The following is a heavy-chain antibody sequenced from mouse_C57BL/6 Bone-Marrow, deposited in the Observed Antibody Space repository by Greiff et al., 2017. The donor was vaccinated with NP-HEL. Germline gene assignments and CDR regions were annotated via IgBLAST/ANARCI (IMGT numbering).Heavy chain of an antibody. CDR3: ERRELYDGYYGWFAD. V-gene: IGHV1-81*01. CDR2: IYPRSGNT. Sequence: LQESGAELARPGASVKLSCTASGYTFTSYGMSWVKQRPGKGLEWIGEIYPRSGNTYYTETFKGKATLTADKSSSTAYMELSSLTSEDSAVYFCERRELYDGYYGWFADWGKGTLVTVSA. CDR1: GYTFTSYG. D-gene: IGHD2-3*01. J-gene: IGHJ3*01.